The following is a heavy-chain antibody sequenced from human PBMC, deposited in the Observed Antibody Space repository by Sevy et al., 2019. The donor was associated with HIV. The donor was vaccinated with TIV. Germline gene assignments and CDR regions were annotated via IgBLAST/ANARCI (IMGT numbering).Heavy chain of an antibody. CDR2: IKSKTDAATR. J-gene: IGHJ4*02. D-gene: IGHD1-26*01. CDR1: GFTFREAW. Sequence: GGCLRLSCAASGFTFREAWMSWVRQAPGKGLEWVGRIKSKTDAATRDFAAPVRGRFSISRDDSANTVYLVMNNLKPEDTGVYYCAAGTGSSDFDYWGQGTLVTVSS. CDR3: AAGTGSSDFDY. V-gene: IGHV3-15*01.